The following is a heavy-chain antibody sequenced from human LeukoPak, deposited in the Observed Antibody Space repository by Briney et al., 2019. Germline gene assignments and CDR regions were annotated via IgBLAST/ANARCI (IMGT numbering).Heavy chain of an antibody. J-gene: IGHJ3*01. Sequence: SETLSLTCSVSGGSISSYYWTWIRQPAGKGLEWIGLIYTSGSTNYNPSLKSRVTISVDKSKNQFSLKLSSVTAADTAVYYCARVFHLTGGVPAAIRAYAFDVWGQGTMVTVSS. V-gene: IGHV4-4*07. D-gene: IGHD2-2*01. CDR1: GGSISSYY. CDR3: ARVFHLTGGVPAAIRAYAFDV. CDR2: IYTSGST.